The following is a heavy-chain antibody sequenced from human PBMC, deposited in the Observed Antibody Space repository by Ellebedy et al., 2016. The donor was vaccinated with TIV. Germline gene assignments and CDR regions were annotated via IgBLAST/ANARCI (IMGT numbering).Heavy chain of an antibody. Sequence: SETLSLXXTVSGDSVTNTDYYWNWIRQRPGKGLEWIGNIDFNGRTDYNPSLASRVIVSVDTSKNQFSLTVTSVTAADGAVYCARDGPYFYGFDVWGQGTTVTVSS. V-gene: IGHV4-31*03. J-gene: IGHJ6*02. CDR3: ARDGPYFYGFDV. CDR2: IDFNGRT. CDR1: GDSVTNTDYY.